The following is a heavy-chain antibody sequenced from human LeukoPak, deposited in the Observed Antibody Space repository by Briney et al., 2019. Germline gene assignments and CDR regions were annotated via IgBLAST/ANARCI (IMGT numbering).Heavy chain of an antibody. CDR3: AIHPGFSPLDY. Sequence: SGGSLRLSCAASGFTFSSYAMSWDRQAQGLGLEWVSAISGSGGSTYYADPVKVRFTISRDNSKNTLYLQMNSLRAEDTAVYYCAIHPGFSPLDYWGQGTLVTVSS. CDR2: ISGSGGST. J-gene: IGHJ4*02. V-gene: IGHV3-23*01. D-gene: IGHD3-10*01. CDR1: GFTFSSYA.